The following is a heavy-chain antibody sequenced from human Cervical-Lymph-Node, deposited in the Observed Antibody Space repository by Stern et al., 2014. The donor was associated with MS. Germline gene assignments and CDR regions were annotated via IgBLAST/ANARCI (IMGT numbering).Heavy chain of an antibody. J-gene: IGHJ6*02. V-gene: IGHV3-33*01. CDR1: GFTFSSYG. CDR3: ARGPYSSSRVYYYYGMDV. CDR2: ILYDGSNK. D-gene: IGHD6-6*01. Sequence: VQLVESGGGVVQPGRSLRLSCAASGFTFSSYGMHWVRQAPGKGLEWVAVILYDGSNKYYADSVKGRFTIARDNSKNTLYLQMNSLRAEDTAVYYCARGPYSSSRVYYYYGMDVWGQGTTVTVSS.